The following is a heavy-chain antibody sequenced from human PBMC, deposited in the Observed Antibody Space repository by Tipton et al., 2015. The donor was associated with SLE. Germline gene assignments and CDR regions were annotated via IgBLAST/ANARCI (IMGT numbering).Heavy chain of an antibody. CDR3: ARSTGAFSYYIDV. J-gene: IGHJ6*03. Sequence: LRLSCTVSGDSIRSGGNYWTWIRQRPERGLEWLGYIYHRGTTYYNPTLKSRLAISIDTSKNNFSLQLTSVTAADTAVYYCARSTGAFSYYIDVWGKCISVTVSS. D-gene: IGHD1-1*01. CDR2: IYHRGTT. CDR1: GDSIRSGGNY. V-gene: IGHV4-31*03.